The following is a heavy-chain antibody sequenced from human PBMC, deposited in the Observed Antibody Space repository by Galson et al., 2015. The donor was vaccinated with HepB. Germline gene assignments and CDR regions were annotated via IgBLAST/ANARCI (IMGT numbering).Heavy chain of an antibody. Sequence: SVKVSCKASGYTFTSYAMNWVRQAPGQGLEWMGWINTNTGNPTYAQGFTGRFVFSLDTSVSTAYLQISSLKAEDTAVYYCAVFMGVVAATPGGFNWFDPWGQGTLVTVSS. CDR2: INTNTGNP. CDR1: GYTFTSYA. V-gene: IGHV7-4-1*02. CDR3: AVFMGVVAATPGGFNWFDP. D-gene: IGHD2-15*01. J-gene: IGHJ5*02.